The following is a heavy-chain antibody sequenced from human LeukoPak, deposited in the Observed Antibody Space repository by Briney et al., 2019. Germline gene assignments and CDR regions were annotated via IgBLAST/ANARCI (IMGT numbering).Heavy chain of an antibody. Sequence: PGRSLRLSSAASGFTFDDYAMHWVRQAPGKGLEWVSGISWNSGSIGYADSVKGRFTISRDNAKNSLYLQMNSLRAEDTALYYCAAGKARSKYEYYYYYGMDVWGQGTTVTVSS. CDR2: ISWNSGSI. J-gene: IGHJ6*02. CDR1: GFTFDDYA. D-gene: IGHD2/OR15-2a*01. V-gene: IGHV3-9*01. CDR3: AAGKARSKYEYYYYYGMDV.